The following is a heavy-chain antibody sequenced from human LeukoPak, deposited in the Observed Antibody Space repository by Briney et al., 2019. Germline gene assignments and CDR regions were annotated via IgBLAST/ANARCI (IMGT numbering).Heavy chain of an antibody. D-gene: IGHD6-19*01. CDR3: ANSIFELAVADPYFDY. CDR2: ISGSGGST. J-gene: IGHJ4*02. V-gene: IGHV3-23*01. Sequence: GRSLRLSCAASGFTFSSYGMHWVRQAPGEGLEWVSAISGSGGSTYYADSVKGRFTISRDNSKNTLYLQMNSLRAEDTAVYYCANSIFELAVADPYFDYWGQGTLVTVSS. CDR1: GFTFSSYG.